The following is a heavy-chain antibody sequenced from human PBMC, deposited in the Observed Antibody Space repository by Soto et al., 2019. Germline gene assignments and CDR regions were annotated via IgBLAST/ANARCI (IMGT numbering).Heavy chain of an antibody. CDR1: GFTFSSYW. Sequence: ESGGGLVQPGGSLRLSCAASGFTFSSYWMSWVRQAPGKGLEWVANIKQDGSEKYYVDSVKGRFTISRDNAKNSLYLQMNSLRAEDTAVYYCARLGDGDYGGTFDYWGQGTLVTVSS. D-gene: IGHD4-17*01. CDR3: ARLGDGDYGGTFDY. CDR2: IKQDGSEK. V-gene: IGHV3-7*01. J-gene: IGHJ4*02.